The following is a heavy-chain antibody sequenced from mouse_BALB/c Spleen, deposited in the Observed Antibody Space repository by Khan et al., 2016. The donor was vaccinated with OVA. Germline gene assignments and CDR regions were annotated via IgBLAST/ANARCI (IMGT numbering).Heavy chain of an antibody. CDR2: ILPGSDSP. D-gene: IGHD2-3*01. CDR1: GYTFSSYW. CDR3: ARQGGGYFSWFAY. Sequence: QVQLQQPGTELLKPGASVKISCKATGYTFSSYWIEWIKQRTGHGLEWIGEILPGSDSPNYNERFMGKATLTADTSSNTAYMQLSSLTSEDSAVYYCARQGGGYFSWFAYWSQGTLVTISA. J-gene: IGHJ3*01. V-gene: IGHV1-9*01.